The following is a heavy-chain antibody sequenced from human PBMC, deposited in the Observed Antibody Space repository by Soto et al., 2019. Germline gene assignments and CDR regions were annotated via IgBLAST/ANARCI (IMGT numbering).Heavy chain of an antibody. CDR1: GGSISNYY. J-gene: IGHJ4*02. CDR2: IFSSGST. V-gene: IGHV4-59*08. CDR3: ARQRRDFDY. Sequence: QVQLQESGPGLVKPSETLSLTCTVSGGSISNYYWSWIRQPPGKGLQWIGYIFSSGSTNYNPSLKSRVPISVDTSKTPFSLNLSSVTAADTAVYYCARQRRDFDYWGQGSLVTVSS.